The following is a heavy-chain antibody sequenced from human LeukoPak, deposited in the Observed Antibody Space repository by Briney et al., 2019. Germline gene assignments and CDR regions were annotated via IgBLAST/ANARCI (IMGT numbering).Heavy chain of an antibody. V-gene: IGHV3-23*01. CDR2: ISGSGGST. J-gene: IGHJ3*02. Sequence: GGSLRLSCAASGFTFSGYAMSWVRQAPGKGLEWVSSISGSGGSTQYAASVQGRFTISRDNSKNTLYLQMNSLRAEDTAVYYCAKDPNGDYIGTFDIWGQGTMVTVSS. CDR1: GFTFSGYA. CDR3: AKDPNGDYIGTFDI. D-gene: IGHD4-17*01.